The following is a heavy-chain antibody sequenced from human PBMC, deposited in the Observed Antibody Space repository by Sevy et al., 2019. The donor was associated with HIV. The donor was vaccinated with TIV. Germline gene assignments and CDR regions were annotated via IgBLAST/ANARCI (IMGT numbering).Heavy chain of an antibody. CDR3: AHSAGYYDSSGYFRNWFDP. CDR1: GFSLSTSGVG. V-gene: IGHV2-5*01. J-gene: IGHJ5*02. D-gene: IGHD3-22*01. CDR2: IYWNDDK. Sequence: SGPTLVNPTQTLTLTCTFSGFSLSTSGVGVGWIRQPPGKALEWLALIYWNDDKRYSPSLKSRLTITKDTSKNQVVLTMTNMDPLDTATYYCAHSAGYYDSSGYFRNWFDPWGQGTLVTVSS.